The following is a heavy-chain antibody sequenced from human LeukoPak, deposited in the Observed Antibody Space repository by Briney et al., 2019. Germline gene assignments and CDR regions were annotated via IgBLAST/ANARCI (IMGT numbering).Heavy chain of an antibody. Sequence: GGSLRLSCAASGFTFSNFAMHWVRQAPGKGLEWVAVISYDGSNKFYSDSVKGRFTISRDNAKNSLYLQMNSLRAEDTAVFYCARDNRNYYYYMDVWGKGTTVTVSS. J-gene: IGHJ6*03. CDR2: ISYDGSNK. CDR3: ARDNRNYYYYMDV. V-gene: IGHV3-30*04. D-gene: IGHD2/OR15-2a*01. CDR1: GFTFSNFA.